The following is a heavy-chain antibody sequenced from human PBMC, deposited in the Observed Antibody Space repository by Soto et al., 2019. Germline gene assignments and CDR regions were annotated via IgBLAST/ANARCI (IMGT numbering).Heavy chain of an antibody. CDR2: IYYSGST. CDR1: GGSLRSYC. V-gene: IGHV4-59*01. CDR3: ARLIAARPAGSTYYYYYMDV. Sequence: SETLSLTCTVSGGSLRSYCWTWIRQPPGEGLEWIGYIYYSGSTNYNPSLKSRVTISVDTSKNQFSLKLSSVTAADTAVYYCARLIAARPAGSTYYYYYMDVWGKGTTVTVSS. J-gene: IGHJ6*03. D-gene: IGHD6-6*01.